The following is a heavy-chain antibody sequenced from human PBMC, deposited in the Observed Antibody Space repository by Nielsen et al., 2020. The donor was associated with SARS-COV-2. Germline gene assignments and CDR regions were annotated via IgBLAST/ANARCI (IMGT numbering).Heavy chain of an antibody. CDR2: IWYDGSNK. CDR1: GFTFSSYG. D-gene: IGHD5-18*01. V-gene: IGHV3-30*02. CDR3: AKDLNGYSYGFDYYYGMDV. Sequence: GESLKISCAASGFTFSSYGKHWVRQAPGKGLEWVAVIWYDGSNKYYADSVKGRFTISRDNSKNTLYLQMNSLRAEDTAVYYCAKDLNGYSYGFDYYYGMDVWGQGTTVTVSS. J-gene: IGHJ6*02.